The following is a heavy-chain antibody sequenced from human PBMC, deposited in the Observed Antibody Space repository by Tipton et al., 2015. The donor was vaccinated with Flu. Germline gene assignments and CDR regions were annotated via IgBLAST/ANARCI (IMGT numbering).Heavy chain of an antibody. J-gene: IGHJ3*02. Sequence: TLSLTCTVSGGSISSGSYYWSWIRQPAGKGLEWIGRIYTSGSTNYNPSLKSRVTISVGTSKNQFSLKLSSVTAADTAVYYCASPLLGGGAGYDAFDIWGQGTMVTVSS. CDR3: ASPLLGGGAGYDAFDI. V-gene: IGHV4-61*02. CDR2: IYTSGST. CDR1: GGSISSGSYY. D-gene: IGHD3-16*01.